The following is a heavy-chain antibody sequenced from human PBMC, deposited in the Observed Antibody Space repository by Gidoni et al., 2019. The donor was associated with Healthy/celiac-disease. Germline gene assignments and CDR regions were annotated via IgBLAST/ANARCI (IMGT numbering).Heavy chain of an antibody. Sequence: QVQLQESAPGLVKPSVTLSLTCPVSGGSISSYYWSWIRQPAGKGLEWIGRTYTSGSTNYNPSLKRRVTMSVDTSKNQFSRKLSSVTAADTAVYYCARGNDFWSGYSNNWFDPWGQGTLVTVSS. D-gene: IGHD3-3*01. CDR3: ARGNDFWSGYSNNWFDP. CDR1: GGSISSYY. CDR2: TYTSGST. J-gene: IGHJ5*02. V-gene: IGHV4-4*07.